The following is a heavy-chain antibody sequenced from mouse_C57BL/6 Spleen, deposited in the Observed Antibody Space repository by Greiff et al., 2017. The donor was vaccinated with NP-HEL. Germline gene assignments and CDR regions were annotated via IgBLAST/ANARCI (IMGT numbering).Heavy chain of an antibody. CDR1: GYAFSSSW. CDR2: IYPGDGDT. Sequence: QVQLQQSGPELVKPGASVKISRKASGYAFSSSWMNWVKQGPGNGLEWIGRIYPGDGDTNYNGKFKGKATLTADKSSSTAYMQLSSLTSEDSAVYFCARSVYYGSSYFDYWGQGTTLTVSS. V-gene: IGHV1-82*01. J-gene: IGHJ2*01. D-gene: IGHD1-1*01. CDR3: ARSVYYGSSYFDY.